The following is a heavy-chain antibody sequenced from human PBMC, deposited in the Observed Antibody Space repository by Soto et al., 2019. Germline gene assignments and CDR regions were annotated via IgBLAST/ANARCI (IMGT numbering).Heavy chain of an antibody. J-gene: IGHJ4*02. Sequence: QVQLVQSGDEVKQPGASVKVSCKASGSTITAYGISWVRQAPGQGLEWRAWISSHNGNTYYAQNLQGRVTMTTDTSTSTAYMELRSLRSDDTAVYYCASSSIAAAGPFDYWGQGALVTVSS. CDR2: ISSHNGNT. CDR1: GSTITAYG. V-gene: IGHV1-18*01. D-gene: IGHD6-13*01. CDR3: ASSSIAAAGPFDY.